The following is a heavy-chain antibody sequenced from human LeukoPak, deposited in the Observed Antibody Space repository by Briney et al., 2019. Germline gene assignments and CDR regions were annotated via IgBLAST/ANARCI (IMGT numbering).Heavy chain of an antibody. CDR3: AKDGGEYYDILTGYYPRLYYMDV. V-gene: IGHV3-23*01. CDR2: ISRSGEST. Sequence: GGSLRLSCAASGFTFSGFAMSWIRQAPGKGLEWVSSISRSGESTFYADSVKGRFTISRDNSKNTLYLQMNSLRAEDTAVYYCAKDGGEYYDILTGYYPRLYYMDVWGKGTTVTISS. CDR1: GFTFSGFA. D-gene: IGHD3-9*01. J-gene: IGHJ6*03.